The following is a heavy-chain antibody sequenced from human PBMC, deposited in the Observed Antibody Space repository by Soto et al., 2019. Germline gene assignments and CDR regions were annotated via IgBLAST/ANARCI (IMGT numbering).Heavy chain of an antibody. CDR2: VNHSGGT. D-gene: IGHD6-6*01. Sequence: QVQLLQWGAGLLKPSETLSLTCAVYGGSFSGFSWTWIRQPPGKGLEWIGEVNHSGGTNYNPSLKRRVTITVDTSKNQFSLKLSSVTAANTAVYYCARVRIAARTGAYGMDVWGQGTTVTVSS. CDR1: GGSFSGFS. V-gene: IGHV4-34*01. CDR3: ARVRIAARTGAYGMDV. J-gene: IGHJ6*02.